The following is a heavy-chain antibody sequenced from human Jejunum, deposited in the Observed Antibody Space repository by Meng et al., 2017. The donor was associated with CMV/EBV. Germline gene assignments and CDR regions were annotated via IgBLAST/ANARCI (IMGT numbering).Heavy chain of an antibody. CDR3: SRQGILRPSATNWFDP. J-gene: IGHJ5*02. CDR1: SLSTFW. D-gene: IGHD1-14*01. V-gene: IGHV3-7*01. CDR2: IKQDGREK. Sequence: SLSTFWMSWVRQAPGKGLEWLANIKQDGREKYYVDSVRGRFIISRDKPPNSLYLEMNSLRADDSGLYYCSRQGILRPSATNWFDPWGQGTLVTVSS.